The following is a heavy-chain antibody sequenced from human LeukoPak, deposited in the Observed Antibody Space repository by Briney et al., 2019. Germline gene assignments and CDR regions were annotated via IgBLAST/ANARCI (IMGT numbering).Heavy chain of an antibody. Sequence: GGSLRLSCAASGINFNTYWMNWFRQAPGKGLEWVGNIDQDGGEKNYVESVRGRFTISRDNAKNSLYLQMNGLRAEDTAVYYCVRGYSHGDYWGQGTLVTVSS. CDR2: IDQDGGEK. CDR3: VRGYSHGDY. D-gene: IGHD5-18*01. CDR1: GINFNTYW. V-gene: IGHV3-7*03. J-gene: IGHJ4*02.